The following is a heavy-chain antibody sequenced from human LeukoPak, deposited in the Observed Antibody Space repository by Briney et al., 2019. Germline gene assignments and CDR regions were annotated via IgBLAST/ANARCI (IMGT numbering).Heavy chain of an antibody. D-gene: IGHD6-13*01. V-gene: IGHV4-39*01. Sequence: SETLSLTCTVSGGSISGSTYYWVWIRQPPGKGLEWIGSIYYTGNTYYNPSLKSRVTISVDTSKNQFSLKLSSVTAADTAVYYCARHRSVAAGLNFGPWGQGTLVTVSS. CDR2: IYYTGNT. CDR3: ARHRSVAAGLNFGP. J-gene: IGHJ5*02. CDR1: GGSISGSTYY.